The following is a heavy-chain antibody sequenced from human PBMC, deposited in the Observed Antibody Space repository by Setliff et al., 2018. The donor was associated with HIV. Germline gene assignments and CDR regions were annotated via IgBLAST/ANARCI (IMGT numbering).Heavy chain of an antibody. D-gene: IGHD6-19*01. J-gene: IGHJ4*02. Sequence: SETLSLTCTVSGGSMSSSSYYWGWIRQPPGKGLEWIGSIYYSGSTYYNPSLKSRVTISVDTSKNQFSLKLSSVTAADTAVYYCAIRGSSGWYVGGYFDYWGQGTLVTV. CDR1: GGSMSSSSYY. V-gene: IGHV4-39*07. CDR3: AIRGSSGWYVGGYFDY. CDR2: IYYSGST.